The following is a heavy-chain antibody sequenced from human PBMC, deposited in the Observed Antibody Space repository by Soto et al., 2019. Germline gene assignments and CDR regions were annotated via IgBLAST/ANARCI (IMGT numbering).Heavy chain of an antibody. J-gene: IGHJ3*01. CDR2: LAWDGGSI. CDR1: GFTFDAYP. CDR3: GRDDAIGL. D-gene: IGHD2-21*01. Sequence: EVQLVESGGGWVQPGRSLRLSCAASGFTFDAYPMHWVRQAPGKGLEWVAGLAWDGGSIEYVDSVEGRFTISRDNAKNSLYLQMRSLSDEDTSLYSCGRDDAIGLWGQGTQVTVSS. V-gene: IGHV3-9*01.